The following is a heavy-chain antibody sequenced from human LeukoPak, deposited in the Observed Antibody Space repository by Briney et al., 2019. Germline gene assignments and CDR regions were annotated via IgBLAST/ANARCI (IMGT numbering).Heavy chain of an antibody. CDR3: ARGPETHDYSNYRYYYGMDV. V-gene: IGHV1-69*13. D-gene: IGHD4-11*01. J-gene: IGHJ6*02. CDR2: IIPIFGTA. Sequence: SVKVSCKASGGTFSSYAISWVRQALGQGLEWMGGIIPIFGTANYAQKFQGRVTITADESTSTAYMELSSLRSEDTAVYYCARGPETHDYSNYRYYYGMDVWGQGTTVTVSS. CDR1: GGTFSSYA.